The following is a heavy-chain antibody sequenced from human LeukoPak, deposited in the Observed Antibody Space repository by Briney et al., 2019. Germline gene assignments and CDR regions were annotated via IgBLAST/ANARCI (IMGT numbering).Heavy chain of an antibody. CDR1: GFTFRTYG. V-gene: IGHV3-21*01. J-gene: IGHJ4*02. D-gene: IGHD5-24*01. Sequence: GGSLRLSCAASGFTFRTYGMNWVRQAPGKGLEWVSSISSSSSYIYYADSVKGRFTISRDNAKNSLYLQMNGLRAEGTAVYYCARDRRGDNDYWGQGTLVTVSS. CDR3: ARDRRGDNDY. CDR2: ISSSSSYI.